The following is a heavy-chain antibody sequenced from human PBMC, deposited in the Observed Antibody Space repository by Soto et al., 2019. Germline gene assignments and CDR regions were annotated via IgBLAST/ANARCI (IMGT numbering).Heavy chain of an antibody. V-gene: IGHV4-59*01. CDR1: GGSISSYY. J-gene: IGHJ5*02. Sequence: NPSETLFLTCTVSGGSISSYYWSWIRQPPGKGLEWIGYIYYSGSTNYNPSLKSRVTISVDTSKNQFSLKLSSVTAADTAVYYCARLFYGSGSYYNAWFDPWGQGTLVTVSS. CDR3: ARLFYGSGSYYNAWFDP. CDR2: IYYSGST. D-gene: IGHD3-10*01.